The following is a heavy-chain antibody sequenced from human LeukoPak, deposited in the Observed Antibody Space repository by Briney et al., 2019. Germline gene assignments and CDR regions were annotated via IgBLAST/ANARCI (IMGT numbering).Heavy chain of an antibody. Sequence: VGSLRLSPAPSLFSLTGYAMSSVRDSPREGLWCGSVVCASGGTTFYADSVKGRFTISRDNSKNTLYLQMNSLAAEDTADYYCAKDRYSKTYSLGADYWGQRTLVAVSS. CDR3: AKDRYSKTYSLGADY. CDR2: VCASGGTT. D-gene: IGHD1-26*01. CDR1: LFSLTGYA. J-gene: IGHJ4*02. V-gene: IGHV3-23*01.